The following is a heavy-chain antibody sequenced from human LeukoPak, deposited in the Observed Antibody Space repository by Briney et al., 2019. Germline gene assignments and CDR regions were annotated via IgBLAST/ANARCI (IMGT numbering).Heavy chain of an antibody. CDR2: INPNSGGT. Sequence: ASVKVSCKASGYTCTGYYMHWVRQAPGQGLEWMGRINPNSGGTKYAQKFQGRVTMTRDTSISTTYMELSRLRSDDTAVYYGSIPRLYDSSGYYYYYYYLDVWGKGTTVTVSS. CDR1: GYTCTGYY. J-gene: IGHJ6*03. D-gene: IGHD3-22*01. CDR3: SIPRLYDSSGYYYYYYYLDV. V-gene: IGHV1-2*06.